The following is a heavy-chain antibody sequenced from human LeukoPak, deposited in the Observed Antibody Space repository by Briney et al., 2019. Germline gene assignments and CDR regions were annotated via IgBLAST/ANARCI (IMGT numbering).Heavy chain of an antibody. CDR1: GFTFSNYW. V-gene: IGHV3-7*01. J-gene: IGHJ4*02. D-gene: IGHD5-24*01. CDR2: IKQDGTG. CDR3: ARIGSRDGYTVDY. Sequence: GGSLRLSCAASGFTFSNYWMSWVRQAPAKGLEWVANIKQDGTGYYVDSVKGRFTIPRDNAKNSLYLQMNSLRVEDTAVYYCARIGSRDGYTVDYWGQGTLVTVSS.